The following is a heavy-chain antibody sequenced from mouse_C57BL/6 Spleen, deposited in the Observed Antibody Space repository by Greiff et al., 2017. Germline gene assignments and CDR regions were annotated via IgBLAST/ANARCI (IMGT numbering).Heavy chain of an antibody. D-gene: IGHD1-1*01. Sequence: VQVVESGAELMKPGASVKLSCKATGYTFTGYWIEWVKQRPGNGLEWIGEILAGSGSTNYKEKLKGKATFTEDTSSNTAYMQLSSLTTEDSAIYYCARITTVVASFDYWGQGTTLTVSS. J-gene: IGHJ2*01. CDR3: ARITTVVASFDY. CDR2: ILAGSGST. CDR1: GYTFTGYW. V-gene: IGHV1-9*01.